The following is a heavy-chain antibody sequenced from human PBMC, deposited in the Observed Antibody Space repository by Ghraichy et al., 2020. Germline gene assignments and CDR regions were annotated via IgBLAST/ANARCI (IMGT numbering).Heavy chain of an antibody. CDR3: ASRPLIAAATYDY. J-gene: IGHJ4*02. CDR2: INHSGST. Sequence: SETLSLTCAVYGGSFSGYYWSWIRQPPGKGLEWIGEINHSGSTNYNPSLKSRVTISVDTSKNQFSLKLSSVTAADTAVYYCASRPLIAAATYDYWGQGTLVTVSS. CDR1: GGSFSGYY. D-gene: IGHD6-13*01. V-gene: IGHV4-34*01.